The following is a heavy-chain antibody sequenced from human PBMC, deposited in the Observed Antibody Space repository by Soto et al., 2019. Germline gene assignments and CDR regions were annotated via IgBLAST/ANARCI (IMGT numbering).Heavy chain of an antibody. J-gene: IGHJ5*02. V-gene: IGHV4-4*07. D-gene: IGHD1-1*01. CDR2: IYATGTT. CDR3: VRDGTKTLRDWFDP. CDR1: GASISGFY. Sequence: SETLSLPCTVSGASISGFYWSWIRKSAGKGLEWLGRIYATGTTDYNPSLKSRVMMSVDTSKKQFSLKLRSVTAADTAVYYCVRDGTKTLRDWFDPWGQGISVTVSS.